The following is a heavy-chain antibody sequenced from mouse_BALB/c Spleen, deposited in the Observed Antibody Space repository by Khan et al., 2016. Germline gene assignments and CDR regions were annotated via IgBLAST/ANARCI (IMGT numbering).Heavy chain of an antibody. D-gene: IGHD1-1*01. V-gene: IGHV1-62-2*01. Sequence: QVQLKESGAALVNPGASVKLSCKASGYTFTDYIIHWVKQRSGQGLEWIGLFYPGSTSIKYNEQFKDKATLTADKSSSTVYMELSGLTSEDSAVYFCARHEITTGFDYWGQGTTLTVSS. CDR2: FYPGSTSI. CDR3: ARHEITTGFDY. J-gene: IGHJ2*01. CDR1: GYTFTDYI.